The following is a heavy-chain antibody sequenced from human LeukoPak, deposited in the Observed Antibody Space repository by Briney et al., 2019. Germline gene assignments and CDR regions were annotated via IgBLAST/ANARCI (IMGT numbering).Heavy chain of an antibody. D-gene: IGHD4-17*01. J-gene: IGHJ4*02. CDR2: IYYSGST. V-gene: IGHV4-59*08. CDR3: ARYAVTYESDY. Sequence: SETLSLTCTVSGGSISSYYWSWIRQPPGKGLEWIGYIYYSGSTNYNPSLKSRVTISVDTSKNQFSLKLSSVTAADTAVYYCARYAVTYESDYWGQGALVTVSS. CDR1: GGSISSYY.